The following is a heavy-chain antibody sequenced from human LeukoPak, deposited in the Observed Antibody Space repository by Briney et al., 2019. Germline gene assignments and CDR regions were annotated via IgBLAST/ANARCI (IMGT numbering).Heavy chain of an antibody. CDR3: ASLVYSSSERGDY. CDR1: GGSISSGGYY. J-gene: IGHJ4*02. D-gene: IGHD6-6*01. CDR2: IYYSGST. V-gene: IGHV4-31*03. Sequence: SQTLSLTCTVSGGSISSGGYYWSWIRQHPGKGLEWIGYIYYSGSTYYNPSLKSRVTISVDTSENQFSLKLSSVTAADTAVYYCASLVYSSSERGDYWGQGTLVTVSS.